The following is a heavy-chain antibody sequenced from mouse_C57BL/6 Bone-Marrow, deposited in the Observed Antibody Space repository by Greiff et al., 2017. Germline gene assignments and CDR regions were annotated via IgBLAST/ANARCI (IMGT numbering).Heavy chain of an antibody. Sequence: VMLVESGAELVKPGASVKMSCKASGYTFTTYPIEWMKQNHGKSLEWIGNFHPYNDDTKYNEKFKGKATLTVEKSSNTVYLELSRLTSDDSAVYYCARNSTFLYYFDYWGQGTTLTVSS. CDR3: ARNSTFLYYFDY. D-gene: IGHD5-1*01. V-gene: IGHV1-47*01. CDR2: FHPYNDDT. J-gene: IGHJ2*01. CDR1: GYTFTTYP.